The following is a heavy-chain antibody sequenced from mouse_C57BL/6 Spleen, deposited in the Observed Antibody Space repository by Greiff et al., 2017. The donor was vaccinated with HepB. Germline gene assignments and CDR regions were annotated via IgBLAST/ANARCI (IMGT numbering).Heavy chain of an antibody. V-gene: IGHV1-4*01. CDR2: INPSSGYT. CDR1: GYTFTSYT. J-gene: IGHJ4*01. D-gene: IGHD1-1*01. Sequence: QVQLQQSGAELARPGASVKMSCKASGYTFTSYTMHWVKQRPGQGLEWIGYINPSSGYTKYNQKFKDKATLTADKSSSTAYMQLSSLTSEDSAVYDCSRSYGSSEAMDYWGQGTSVTVSS. CDR3: SRSYGSSEAMDY.